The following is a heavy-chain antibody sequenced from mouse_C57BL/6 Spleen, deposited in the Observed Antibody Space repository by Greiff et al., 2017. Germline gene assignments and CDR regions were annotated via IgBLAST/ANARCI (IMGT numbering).Heavy chain of an antibody. CDR2: ISSGSSTI. Sequence: EVQLVESGGGLVKPGGSLKLSCAASGFTFSDSGMHWVRQAPEKGLEWVAYISSGSSTIYYADTVKGRFTISRDNAKNTLFLQMTSLRSEDTAMYYCARREGYDYFDYWGQGTTLTVSS. CDR3: ARREGYDYFDY. CDR1: GFTFSDSG. D-gene: IGHD2-2*01. J-gene: IGHJ2*01. V-gene: IGHV5-17*01.